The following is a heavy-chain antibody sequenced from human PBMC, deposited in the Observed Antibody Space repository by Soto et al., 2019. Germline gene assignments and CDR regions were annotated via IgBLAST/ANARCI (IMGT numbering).Heavy chain of an antibody. Sequence: QVQLVQSGTEVKEPGASVKVSCKASGYTFTRYGISWVRQAPGQGLEWMAWTSGHNDNTNYAQKFQGRVTMTRDTSISTAYMELSRLRSDDTAVYYCARVPVAGFDYWGQGTLVTVSS. CDR3: ARVPVAGFDY. D-gene: IGHD6-19*01. CDR1: GYTFTRYG. J-gene: IGHJ4*02. CDR2: TSGHNDNT. V-gene: IGHV1-18*04.